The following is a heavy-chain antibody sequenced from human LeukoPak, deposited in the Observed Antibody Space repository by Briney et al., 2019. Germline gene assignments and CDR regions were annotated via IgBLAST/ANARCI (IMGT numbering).Heavy chain of an antibody. Sequence: GASVKVSCKASGYTFTSYGISWVRQAPGQGLEWMGWISAYNGNTNYAQKLQGRVTMTTDTSTSTAYMELRSLRSDDTAVYYCARGEYYGGYGYYYYYMDVWGKGATVTISS. CDR2: ISAYNGNT. V-gene: IGHV1-18*01. D-gene: IGHD5-12*01. CDR1: GYTFTSYG. CDR3: ARGEYYGGYGYYYYYMDV. J-gene: IGHJ6*03.